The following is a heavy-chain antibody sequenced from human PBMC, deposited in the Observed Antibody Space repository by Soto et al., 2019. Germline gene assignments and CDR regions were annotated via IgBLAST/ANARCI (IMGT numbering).Heavy chain of an antibody. CDR1: GFPFSSYG. V-gene: IGHV3-30*18. CDR3: AKRGAFSSSDYYYYYYMDV. J-gene: IGHJ6*03. Sequence: GGSLRLSCAASGFPFSSYGMHWVRQAPGKGLEWVAVISYDGSNKYYADSVKGRFTISRDNSKNTLYLQMNSLRAEDTAVYYCAKRGAFSSSDYYYYYYMDVWGKGTTVTVSS. CDR2: ISYDGSNK. D-gene: IGHD6-6*01.